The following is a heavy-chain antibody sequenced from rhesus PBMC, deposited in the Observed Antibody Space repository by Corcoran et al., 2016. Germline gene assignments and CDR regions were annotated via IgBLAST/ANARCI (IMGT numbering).Heavy chain of an antibody. CDR3: ARREVVVITMDAFDF. J-gene: IGHJ3*01. D-gene: IGHD3-16*01. V-gene: IGHV4-143*01. Sequence: QVQLQESGPGVVKPSETLSLTCAVSGGSISGYYLWSWIRQPPGKGLEWIGYIYGVSGSTSYNPSLKCRVSISIDTSKNQFSLKLSSVTAADTAVYYCARREVVVITMDAFDFWGQGLRVTVSS. CDR1: GGSISGYYL. CDR2: IYGVSGST.